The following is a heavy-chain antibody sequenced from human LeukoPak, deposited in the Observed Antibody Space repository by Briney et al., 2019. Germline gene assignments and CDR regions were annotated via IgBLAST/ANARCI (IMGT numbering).Heavy chain of an antibody. J-gene: IGHJ6*02. Sequence: SETVSLTCTVSGDSMKSYYWTWIRQSPGKGLEWIGYIYYTGSTNYNPSLKSRVTISVDTSKNQFSLKLSSVTAADTAVYYCAKEREYCSSGSCHYDLDVWGQGTTVPVSS. CDR3: AKEREYCSSGSCHYDLDV. CDR1: GDSMKSYY. D-gene: IGHD2-15*01. CDR2: IYYTGST. V-gene: IGHV4-59*01.